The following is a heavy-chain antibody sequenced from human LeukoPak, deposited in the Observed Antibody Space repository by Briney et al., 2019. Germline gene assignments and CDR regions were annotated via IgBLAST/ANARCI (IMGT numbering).Heavy chain of an antibody. Sequence: PGGSLRLSCAASGFTFSSHAMHWVRQAPGKGLEWVAVISYDGSNEYYVDSIKGRFTISRDNSKNSLYLQMNSLRAEDTAVYYCARGMWEQQPAKYYYHYMDVWGKGTTVTISS. CDR2: ISYDGSNE. V-gene: IGHV3-30*04. J-gene: IGHJ6*03. CDR3: ARGMWEQQPAKYYYHYMDV. D-gene: IGHD6-13*01. CDR1: GFTFSSHA.